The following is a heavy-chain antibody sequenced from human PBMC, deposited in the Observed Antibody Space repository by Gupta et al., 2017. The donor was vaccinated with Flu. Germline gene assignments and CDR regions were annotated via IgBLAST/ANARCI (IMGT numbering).Heavy chain of an antibody. CDR1: GFTFSDHY. D-gene: IGHD6-13*01. Sequence: EVQLVESVGGLVQPGGSLRLSCSASGFTFSDHYMDWVRQAPGKGLEWVGRIRNKAKSYITEYAASVKDRFTISRDVSKNALYLQMKSLKTEDTAVYYWVSVHKVAAGVCGDCDFWGQGTLVTVSS. CDR2: IRNKAKSYIT. CDR3: VSVHKVAAGVCGDCDF. J-gene: IGHJ4*02. V-gene: IGHV3-72*01.